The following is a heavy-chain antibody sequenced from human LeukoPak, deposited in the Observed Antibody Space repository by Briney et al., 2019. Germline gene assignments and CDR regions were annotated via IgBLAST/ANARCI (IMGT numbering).Heavy chain of an antibody. Sequence: SETLSLTCTVSGGSISSYYWSWIRQPAGKGLEWIGRIYTSGSTNYNPSLKSRVTMSVDTSKNQFSLKLSSVTAADTAVYYCARDLLYCSGGSCHGWFDPWGQGTLVTASS. V-gene: IGHV4-4*07. CDR1: GGSISSYY. CDR2: IYTSGST. D-gene: IGHD2-15*01. CDR3: ARDLLYCSGGSCHGWFDP. J-gene: IGHJ5*02.